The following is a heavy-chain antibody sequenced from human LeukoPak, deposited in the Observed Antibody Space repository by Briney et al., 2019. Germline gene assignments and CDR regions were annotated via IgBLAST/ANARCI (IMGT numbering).Heavy chain of an antibody. CDR2: ISSNGGST. V-gene: IGHV3-64*01. CDR1: GFTFSSYA. Sequence: GGSLRLSCAASGFTFSSYAMHWVRQAPGKGLEYVSAISSNGGSTYYANSVKGRFTISRDNSKNTLYLQVGSLRAEDTAVYYCAREWEPPARYYYYGMDVWGQGTTVTVSS. D-gene: IGHD1-26*01. CDR3: AREWEPPARYYYYGMDV. J-gene: IGHJ6*02.